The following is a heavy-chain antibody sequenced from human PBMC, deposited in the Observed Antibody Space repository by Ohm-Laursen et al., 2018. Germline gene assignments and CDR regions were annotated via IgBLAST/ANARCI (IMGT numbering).Heavy chain of an antibody. CDR1: GYTFTSYG. CDR2: MNPNSGNT. Sequence: ASVKVSCKASGYTFTSYGISWVRQAPGQGLEWMGWMNPNSGNTGYAQKFQGRVTMTRDTSITTAYMELSRLRSDDTALYYCARDRAAMNCGGDCYYAMDVWGQGTTVTVSS. D-gene: IGHD2-21*01. CDR3: ARDRAAMNCGGDCYYAMDV. V-gene: IGHV1-8*02. J-gene: IGHJ6*02.